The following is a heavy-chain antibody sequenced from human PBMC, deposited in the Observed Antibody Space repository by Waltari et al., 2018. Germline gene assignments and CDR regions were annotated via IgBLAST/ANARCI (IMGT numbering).Heavy chain of an antibody. Sequence: QVQLQESGPGLGKPSETLSLTCPVSGGPIGSKYWRWIRHTPGKGLEWVGYIYYSGSTNYNPSLKSRVTISVDTSKNQFSLKLSSVTAADTAVYYCARDHCSSTSCYSYFDYWGQGTLVTVSS. CDR2: IYYSGST. CDR3: ARDHCSSTSCYSYFDY. V-gene: IGHV4-59*01. CDR1: GGPIGSKY. D-gene: IGHD2-2*02. J-gene: IGHJ4*02.